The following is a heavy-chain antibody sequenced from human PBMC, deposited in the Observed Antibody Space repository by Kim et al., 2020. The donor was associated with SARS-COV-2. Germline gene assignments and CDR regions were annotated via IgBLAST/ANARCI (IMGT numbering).Heavy chain of an antibody. D-gene: IGHD6-19*01. CDR1: GGTFSSYA. J-gene: IGHJ4*02. V-gene: IGHV1-69*13. CDR3: ARGTRHSSGQIDY. CDR2: IIPIFGTA. Sequence: SVKVSCKASGGTFSSYAISWVRQAPGQGLEWMGGIIPIFGTANYAQKFQGRVTFTADESTSTAYMELSSLRSEDTAVYYCARGTRHSSGQIDYWGQGTLVTVSS.